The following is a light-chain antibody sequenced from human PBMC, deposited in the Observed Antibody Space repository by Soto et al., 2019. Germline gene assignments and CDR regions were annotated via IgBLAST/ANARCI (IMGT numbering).Light chain of an antibody. CDR1: ALPKQY. V-gene: IGLV3-25*03. Sequence: SYELTQPPSVSVSPGQTARITCSGDALPKQYAYWYQQKPGQGPVLVIYKDSERPSGIPERFSGSSSGTTVTLTISGVQAEDEADYYCQSADSSGTYRGVFGGGTKLTVL. CDR2: KDS. CDR3: QSADSSGTYRGV. J-gene: IGLJ3*02.